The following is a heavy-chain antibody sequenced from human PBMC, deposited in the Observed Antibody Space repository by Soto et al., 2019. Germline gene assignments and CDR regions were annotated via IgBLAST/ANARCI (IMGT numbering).Heavy chain of an antibody. CDR1: GGTFSSYA. CDR2: IIPIFGTA. V-gene: IGHV1-69*13. CDR3: ARVFLENYGMDV. D-gene: IGHD3-3*01. Sequence: SVKVSCKASGGTFSSYAISWVRQAPGQGLEWMGGIIPIFGTANYAQKFQGRVTITADESTSTAYMELSSLRSEDTAVYYCARVFLENYGMDVWGQGTTVTVSS. J-gene: IGHJ6*02.